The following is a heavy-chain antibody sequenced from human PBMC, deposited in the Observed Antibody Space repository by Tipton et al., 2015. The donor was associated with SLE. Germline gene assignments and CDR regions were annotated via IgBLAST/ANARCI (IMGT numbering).Heavy chain of an antibody. J-gene: IGHJ4*02. V-gene: IGHV4-34*01. D-gene: IGHD3-9*01. CDR1: GGSFSGYY. Sequence: TLSLTCAVYGGSFSGYYWSWIRQPPGKGLEWIGEINHSGSTNYNPSLKSRVTISVDTSKNQFSLKLSSVTAADTAVYYCALDYDILTGRGNFDYWGQGTLVTVSS. CDR2: INHSGST. CDR3: ALDYDILTGRGNFDY.